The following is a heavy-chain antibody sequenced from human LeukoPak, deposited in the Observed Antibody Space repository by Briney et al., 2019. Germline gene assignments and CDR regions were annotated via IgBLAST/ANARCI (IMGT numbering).Heavy chain of an antibody. Sequence: ASVKVSCKASGYTFTSYDINWVRQATGQGLEWMGWMNPNSGNTGYAQKFQGRVTMTRNTSISTAYMELSSLRSEDTAVYYCARVRANQKNRNFDYWGQGTLDTVSS. V-gene: IGHV1-8*01. CDR3: ARVRANQKNRNFDY. J-gene: IGHJ4*02. CDR1: GYTFTSYD. CDR2: MNPNSGNT. D-gene: IGHD3-10*01.